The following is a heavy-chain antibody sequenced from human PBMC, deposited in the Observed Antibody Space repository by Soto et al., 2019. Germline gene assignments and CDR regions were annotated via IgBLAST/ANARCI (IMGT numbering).Heavy chain of an antibody. CDR2: ISDNGGST. D-gene: IGHD6-6*01. V-gene: IGHV3-23*01. CDR1: GFTFSSYA. Sequence: VQLLESGGGLIQPGGSLRLSCAASGFTFSSYAMSWVRQAPGKGLEWVSSISDNGGSTYYADSMKGRFTISRDNSKNTLDLQKNSLRVEDTAVYFCAKYLRFSGSSGYYFDYWGQGTLVTVSS. J-gene: IGHJ4*02. CDR3: AKYLRFSGSSGYYFDY.